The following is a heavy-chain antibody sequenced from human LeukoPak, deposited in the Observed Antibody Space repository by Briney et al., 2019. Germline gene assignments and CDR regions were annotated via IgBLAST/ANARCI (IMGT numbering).Heavy chain of an antibody. Sequence: SETLSLTCTVSGGSISSYYWSWIRQPPGKGLEWIGYIYYSGSTNYNPSLKDRVTISVDTSKNQFSLKLSSVTAADTAVYYCARYGDASWFDPWGQGTLVTVSS. CDR3: ARYGDASWFDP. CDR2: IYYSGST. CDR1: GGSISSYY. J-gene: IGHJ5*02. V-gene: IGHV4-59*08. D-gene: IGHD4-17*01.